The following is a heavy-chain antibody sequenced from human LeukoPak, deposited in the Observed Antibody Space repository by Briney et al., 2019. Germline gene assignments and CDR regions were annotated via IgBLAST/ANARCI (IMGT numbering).Heavy chain of an antibody. J-gene: IGHJ4*02. Sequence: GESLQITCKGSGYSFTSYWIGWVRQMPGKGLEWMGIIYPGDSDTRYSPSFQGQVTISADKSISTAYLQWSSLKASDTAMYYCARRKITIFGRGYFDYWGQGTLVTVSS. V-gene: IGHV5-51*01. CDR1: GYSFTSYW. CDR3: ARRKITIFGRGYFDY. D-gene: IGHD3-3*01. CDR2: IYPGDSDT.